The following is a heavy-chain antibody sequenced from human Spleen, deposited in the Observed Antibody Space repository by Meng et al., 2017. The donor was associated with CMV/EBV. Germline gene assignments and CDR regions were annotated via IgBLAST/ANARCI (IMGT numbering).Heavy chain of an antibody. CDR2: ISSSSSYI. V-gene: IGHV3-21*01. J-gene: IGHJ4*02. Sequence: GGSLRLSCAASGFTFSSYSMNWVRQAPGKGLEWVSSISSSSSYIYYADSVRGRFTVSRDNAEKSLFLQMNSLRAEDTAVYYCARDSVDTADHWGQGALVTVSS. D-gene: IGHD5-18*01. CDR3: ARDSVDTADH. CDR1: GFTFSSYS.